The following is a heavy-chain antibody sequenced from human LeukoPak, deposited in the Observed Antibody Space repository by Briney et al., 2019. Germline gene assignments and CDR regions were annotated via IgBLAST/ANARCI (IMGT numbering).Heavy chain of an antibody. CDR3: AKRGAAGWHLFDN. V-gene: IGHV3-30*02. Sequence: GGSLRLSCAASGFTLSTSGMHWVRQSPGKGLEWMAFIRYDGSNAYYADSVKGRFTISRDNSKNTLYLQMNGLRPEDTAVYYCAKRGAAGWHLFDNWGQGTLVTVSS. J-gene: IGHJ4*02. D-gene: IGHD6-19*01. CDR1: GFTLSTSG. CDR2: IRYDGSNA.